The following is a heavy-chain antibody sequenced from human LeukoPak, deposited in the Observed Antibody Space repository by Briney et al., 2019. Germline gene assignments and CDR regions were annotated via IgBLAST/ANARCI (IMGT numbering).Heavy chain of an antibody. J-gene: IGHJ5*02. V-gene: IGHV4-39*01. CDR2: IYHSGST. CDR3: ARLYYDSRGYYWFDR. Sequence: KPSETLSLTCTVSGGSIISTSFYWGWIRQPPGKGLAWLGSIYHSGSTYDSPSLKGRVTISVDRSKNQFSLKLSSVTAADTAVYYCARLYYDSRGYYWFDRWGQGTLVTVSS. CDR1: GGSIISTSFY. D-gene: IGHD3-22*01.